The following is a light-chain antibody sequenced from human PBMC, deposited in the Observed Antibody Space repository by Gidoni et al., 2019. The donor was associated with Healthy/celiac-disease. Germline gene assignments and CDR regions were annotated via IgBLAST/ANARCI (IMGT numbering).Light chain of an antibody. CDR1: SSNIGAGYD. CDR3: QSYDSSLSGHWV. CDR2: GNS. V-gene: IGLV1-40*01. J-gene: IGLJ3*02. Sequence: QSVLTHPPSVSGAPGQRVTISCTGSSSNIGAGYDVHWYQQLPGTAPKLLIYGNSKRPSGVPDRFSGSKSGTAASLAITGLQAEDEADYYCQSYDSSLSGHWVFGGGTKLTVL.